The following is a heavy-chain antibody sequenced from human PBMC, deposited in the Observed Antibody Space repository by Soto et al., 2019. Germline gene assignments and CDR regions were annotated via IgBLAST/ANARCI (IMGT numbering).Heavy chain of an antibody. CDR1: GYSFTDYH. D-gene: IGHD3-22*01. CDR2: INPKSGGT. V-gene: IGHV1-2*04. Sequence: ASVKVSCKASGYSFTDYHIHWVRQAPGQGLEWLGRINPKSGGTSTAQKFQGWVTMTTDTSISTVYLDVSRLKSDGSAVYYCARELYDNGPSGLDVWGQGTTVTVSS. CDR3: ARELYDNGPSGLDV. J-gene: IGHJ6*02.